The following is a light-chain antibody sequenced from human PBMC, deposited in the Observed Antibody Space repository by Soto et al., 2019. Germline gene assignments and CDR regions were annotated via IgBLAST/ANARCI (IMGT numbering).Light chain of an antibody. CDR1: QGIASY. J-gene: IGKJ5*01. V-gene: IGKV1-9*01. CDR3: QQLNTSPFT. CDR2: AAS. Sequence: DIQLTQSPSFLSASVGDRVTITCRASQGIASYLAWYQQRPGKAPKLLIYAASTLQSGVPSRFSGSGSGTEFTLTIGGLQPEDFATYYCQQLNTSPFTFGQGTRLEIK.